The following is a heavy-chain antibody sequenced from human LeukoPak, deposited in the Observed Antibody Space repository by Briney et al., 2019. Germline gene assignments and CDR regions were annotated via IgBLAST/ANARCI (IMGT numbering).Heavy chain of an antibody. CDR2: IYHSGST. Sequence: SETLSLTCTVSGYSITNGYYWGWIRQPPGKGLEWIGSIYHSGSTYYNPSLQSRVTISVDTSKNQFSLKLSSVTAADTAVYYCAREGGHYDTTTYFNDSFDIWGQGTMVTVSS. CDR1: GYSITNGYY. V-gene: IGHV4-38-2*02. J-gene: IGHJ3*02. CDR3: AREGGHYDTTTYFNDSFDI. D-gene: IGHD2/OR15-2a*01.